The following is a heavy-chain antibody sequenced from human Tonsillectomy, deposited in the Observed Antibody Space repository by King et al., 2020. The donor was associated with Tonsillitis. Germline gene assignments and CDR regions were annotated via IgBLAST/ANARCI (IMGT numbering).Heavy chain of an antibody. CDR3: ARLLFPPSSRGVRAHFDY. V-gene: IGHV4-59*08. Sequence: HVQLQESGPGLVKPSETLTLTCTVSGGSISPYYWNWIRQPPGKGLEWIGYISFSGRTNFNSSLKSRVAMSVDTSRNQFSLKLSSMTAADTAVYYCARLLFPPSSRGVRAHFDYWGQGTPVTVSS. D-gene: IGHD3-10*01. J-gene: IGHJ4*02. CDR1: GGSISPYY. CDR2: ISFSGRT.